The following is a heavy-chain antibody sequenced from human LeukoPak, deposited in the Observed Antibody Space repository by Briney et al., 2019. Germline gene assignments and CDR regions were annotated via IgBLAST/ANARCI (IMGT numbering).Heavy chain of an antibody. CDR1: GGSFSGYY. V-gene: IGHV4-34*01. J-gene: IGHJ4*02. CDR3: ESYCSSTSCYADY. Sequence: SETLSLTCAVYGGSFSGYYWSWIRQPPGKGLEWIGEINHSGSTNYNPSLKSRVTISVDTSKNQFSLKLSSVTAADTAVYYCESYCSSTSCYADYWGQGTLVTVSS. CDR2: INHSGST. D-gene: IGHD2-2*01.